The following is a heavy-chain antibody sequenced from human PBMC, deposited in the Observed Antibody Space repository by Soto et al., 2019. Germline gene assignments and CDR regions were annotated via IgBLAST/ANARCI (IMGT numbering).Heavy chain of an antibody. V-gene: IGHV3-30*03. CDR3: TRTYYDFWSGYLKSHFDY. Sequence: GGSLRLSCAASGFTFSSYGMHWVRQAPGKGLEWVAVISYDGSNKYYADSVKGRFTISRDNSKNTLYLQMNSLRAEDTAVYYCTRTYYDFWSGYLKSHFDYWGQGTLVTVSS. CDR1: GFTFSSYG. CDR2: ISYDGSNK. J-gene: IGHJ4*02. D-gene: IGHD3-3*01.